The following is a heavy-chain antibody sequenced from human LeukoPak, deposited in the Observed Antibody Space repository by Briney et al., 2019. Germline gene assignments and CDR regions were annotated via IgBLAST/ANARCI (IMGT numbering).Heavy chain of an antibody. J-gene: IGHJ6*02. CDR1: GGSISGFY. D-gene: IGHD3-16*01. Sequence: RPSGTLSLTCAVSGGSISGFYWTWIRQPPGKGLEFIGQIHYSGSTDYNPSLKSRITMSVDTSKNQFFLSLNSVTAADTAVYYCAKFGLYYNMDVWGQGTTVTVSS. CDR2: IHYSGST. CDR3: AKFGLYYNMDV. V-gene: IGHV4-59*03.